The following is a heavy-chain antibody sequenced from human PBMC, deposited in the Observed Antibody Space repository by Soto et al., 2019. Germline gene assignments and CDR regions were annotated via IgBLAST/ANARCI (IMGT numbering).Heavy chain of an antibody. CDR1: GGSISTGGYY. CDR2: IHYSGTT. D-gene: IGHD1-1*01. J-gene: IGHJ4*02. CDR3: ARDPMRYPTYFDY. V-gene: IGHV4-31*03. Sequence: SETLSLTCTVSGGSISTGGYYWSWIRQFPGKGLEWIGYIHYSGTTYYNPSLRSRITISVDTSKNQFSLKLSSVTAADTAVYYCARDPMRYPTYFDYWGQGTLVTVSS.